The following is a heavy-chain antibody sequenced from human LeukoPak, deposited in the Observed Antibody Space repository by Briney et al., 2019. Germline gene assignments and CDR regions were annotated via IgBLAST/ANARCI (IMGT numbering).Heavy chain of an antibody. CDR2: IWFDGSNK. V-gene: IGHV3-33*01. CDR1: GFTFSAYG. CDR3: AREAAGATSPADY. Sequence: GGSLRLSCAASGFTFSAYGMHWVRQAPGKGLEWVAVIWFDGSNKYYADSVKGRFTISRDNSKNTLYLQMNSLRAEDTAVYYCAREAAGATSPADYWGQGTLVTVSS. D-gene: IGHD1-26*01. J-gene: IGHJ4*02.